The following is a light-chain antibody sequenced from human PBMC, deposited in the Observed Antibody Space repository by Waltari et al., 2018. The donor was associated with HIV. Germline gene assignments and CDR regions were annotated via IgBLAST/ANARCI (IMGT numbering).Light chain of an antibody. V-gene: IGLV2-23*02. CDR1: SSDIGIYNV. CDR3: CSYAASSTSPMV. J-gene: IGLJ1*01. CDR2: EVS. Sequence: QSALTQPASVSGSPGQSITLSCPGTSSDIGIYNVVSWYQQHPNIAPKLLIDEVSKRSSGFSARFTASKSGNTASLTISGLQADDEADYYCCSYAASSTSPMVFGTGTKVTVL.